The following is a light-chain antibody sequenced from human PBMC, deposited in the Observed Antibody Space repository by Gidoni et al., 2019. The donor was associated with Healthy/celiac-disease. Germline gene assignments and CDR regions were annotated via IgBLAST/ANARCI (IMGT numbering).Light chain of an antibody. CDR2: EVS. J-gene: IGLJ3*02. V-gene: IGLV2-14*01. CDR3: SSYTSSSTLV. CDR1: SSDVGGYNY. Sequence: QSALTPPAPVSGVPGQAITISCTGTSSDVGGYNYVSWYQQHPGKAPKLMIYEVSNRPSGVSNRFSGSKSGNTASLTISGLQAEDEADYYCSSYTSSSTLVFGGGTKLTVL.